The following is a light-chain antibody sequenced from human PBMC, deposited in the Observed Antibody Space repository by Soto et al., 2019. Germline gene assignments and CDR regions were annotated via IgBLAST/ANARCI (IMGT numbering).Light chain of an antibody. J-gene: IGLJ2*01. V-gene: IGLV2-11*01. CDR1: SNNVGGYSY. Sequence: QSALTQPRSVSGSPGQSVTISCTGASNNVGGYSYVSWYQHHPGKVPQLIIYDVTKRPSGVPDRFSGSKSGNTASLTISGLQVEDEADYYCCSYAGTYTWIFGGGTKLTVL. CDR3: CSYAGTYTWI. CDR2: DVT.